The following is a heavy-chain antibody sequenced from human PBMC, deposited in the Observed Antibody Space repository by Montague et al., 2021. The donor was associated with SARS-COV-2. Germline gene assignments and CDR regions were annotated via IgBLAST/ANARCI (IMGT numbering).Heavy chain of an antibody. CDR2: ISYSGST. Sequence: SETLSLTCTVSGGSIKSSSLFWGWFRQPPGQRLEWIGTISYSGSTFYSPSLKSRVIISADTSKNQFSLNLRSVTAADTAVYFCGLGRGFAVGNHYYYSYGSDVWGQGTTVTVSS. D-gene: IGHD3-10*01. V-gene: IGHV4-39*07. CDR3: GLGRGFAVGNHYYYSYGSDV. J-gene: IGHJ6*02. CDR1: GGSIKSSSLF.